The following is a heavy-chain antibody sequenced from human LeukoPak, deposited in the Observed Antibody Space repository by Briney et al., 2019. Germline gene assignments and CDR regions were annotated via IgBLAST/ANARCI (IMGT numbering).Heavy chain of an antibody. CDR2: ISNNGGYT. V-gene: IGHV3-23*01. J-gene: IGHJ4*02. CDR1: GFTFSSSA. Sequence: GGSLRLSCAVSGFTFSSSAMSWVRQAPGKGLEWVSAISNNGGYTYYADSVQGRFTISRDNSKSTLCLQMNSLRAEDTAVYYCAKQLGYCSDGSCYFPYWGQGTLVTVSS. CDR3: AKQLGYCSDGSCYFPY. D-gene: IGHD2-15*01.